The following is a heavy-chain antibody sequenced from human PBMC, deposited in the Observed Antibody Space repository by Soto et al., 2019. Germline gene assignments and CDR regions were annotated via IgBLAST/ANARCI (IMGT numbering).Heavy chain of an antibody. D-gene: IGHD2-15*01. CDR1: GGSISSSNW. J-gene: IGHJ4*02. CDR2: IYHSGST. CDR3: ARVLGGSWDLVDY. Sequence: SETLSLTCAVSGGSISSSNWWSWVRQPPGKGLEGIGEIYHSGSTNYNPSLKSRVTISVDKSKNQFSLKLSSGTAADTAVYYCARVLGGSWDLVDYWGQGTLVTVSS. V-gene: IGHV4-4*02.